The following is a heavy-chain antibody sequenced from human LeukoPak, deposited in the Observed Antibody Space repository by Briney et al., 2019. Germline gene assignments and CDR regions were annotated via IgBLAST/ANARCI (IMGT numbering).Heavy chain of an antibody. V-gene: IGHV1-2*02. Sequence: GESLKISCKGSGYSFTSYWIGWVRQAPGQGLEWMGWINPSSGGTNYAQKFQGRVTMTRDTSISTAYMELSRLRSDDTAVYYCASSRYNWNDPIYWGQGTLVTVSS. J-gene: IGHJ4*02. D-gene: IGHD1-1*01. CDR3: ASSRYNWNDPIY. CDR1: GYSFTSYW. CDR2: INPSSGGT.